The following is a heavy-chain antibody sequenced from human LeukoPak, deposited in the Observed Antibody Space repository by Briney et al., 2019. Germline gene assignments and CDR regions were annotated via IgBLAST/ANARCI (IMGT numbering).Heavy chain of an antibody. Sequence: ASVKVSCKASGYTFTGYYMHWVRQAPGQGLEWMGWINPNSGGTNYAQKFQGRVTMTRDTSISTAYMELSRLRSDDTAVYHCARWNYDSSGYNDYWGQGTLVTVSS. D-gene: IGHD3-22*01. J-gene: IGHJ4*02. CDR1: GYTFTGYY. CDR2: INPNSGGT. CDR3: ARWNYDSSGYNDY. V-gene: IGHV1-2*02.